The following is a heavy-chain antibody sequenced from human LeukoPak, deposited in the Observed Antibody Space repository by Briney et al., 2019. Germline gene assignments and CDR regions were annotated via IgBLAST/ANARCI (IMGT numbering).Heavy chain of an antibody. V-gene: IGHV1-2*04. CDR1: GYTFTGYY. D-gene: IGHD2-2*01. J-gene: IGHJ4*02. Sequence: ASVKVSCKASGYTFTGYYMHWVRQAPGQGLEWMGWINPNSGGTNYAQKFQGWVTMTRDTSISTAYMELSGLRSDDTAVYFCARRGLCSSSSCRYYFDYWGQGTLVTVSS. CDR2: INPNSGGT. CDR3: ARRGLCSSSSCRYYFDY.